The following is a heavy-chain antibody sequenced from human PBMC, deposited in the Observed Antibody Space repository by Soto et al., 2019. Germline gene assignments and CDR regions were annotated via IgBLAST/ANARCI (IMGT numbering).Heavy chain of an antibody. V-gene: IGHV3-13*01. D-gene: IGHD3-9*01. J-gene: IGHJ6*02. Sequence: PGGSLRLSCAASGFTFSSYDMHWVRQATGKGLEWVSAIGTAGDTYYPGSVKGRFTISRENAKNSLYLQMNSLGAEDTAVYYCARDVRSYYDILTGYYKGYYYYGMDVWGQGTTVTVSS. CDR1: GFTFSSYD. CDR3: ARDVRSYYDILTGYYKGYYYYGMDV. CDR2: IGTAGDT.